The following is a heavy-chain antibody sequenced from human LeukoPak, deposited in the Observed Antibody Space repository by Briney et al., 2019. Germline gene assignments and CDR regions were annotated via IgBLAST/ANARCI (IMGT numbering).Heavy chain of an antibody. CDR1: GYTFTGYY. CDR3: AIWGYSSSWSYYYGMDV. CDR2: INPNSGGT. D-gene: IGHD6-13*01. V-gene: IGHV1-2*02. Sequence: EASVKVSCKASGYTFTGYYMHWVRQAPGQGLEWMGWINPNSGGTNYAQKFQGRVTMTRGTSISTAYMELSRLRSDDTAVYYCAIWGYSSSWSYYYGMDVWGQGTTVTVSS. J-gene: IGHJ6*02.